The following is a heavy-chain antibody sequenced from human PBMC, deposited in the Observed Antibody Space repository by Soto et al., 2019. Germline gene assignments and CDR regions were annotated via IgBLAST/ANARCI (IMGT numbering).Heavy chain of an antibody. CDR3: ARDRARTTNAFDI. CDR1: GFTFTTYS. Sequence: EVLLVESGGGLVKPRGSLRLSCAASGFTFTTYSISWVRQAPGKGLAWVSSISSSGTYIYYADSVKGRFTISRDNAKNSVFLQMNSLTADDTAVYYCARDRARTTNAFDIWGQGTMVTVSS. J-gene: IGHJ3*02. CDR2: ISSSGTYI. D-gene: IGHD3-10*01. V-gene: IGHV3-21*01.